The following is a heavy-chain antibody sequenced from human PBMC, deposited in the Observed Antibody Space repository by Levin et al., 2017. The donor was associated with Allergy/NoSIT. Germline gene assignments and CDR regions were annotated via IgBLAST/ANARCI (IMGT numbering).Heavy chain of an antibody. D-gene: IGHD5-12*01. V-gene: IGHV1-18*01. CDR1: GYTFTSYG. CDR3: ARATSPASPLDY. CDR2: ISAYNGNT. J-gene: IGHJ4*02. Sequence: GESLKISCKASGYTFTSYGISWVRQAPGQGLEWMGWISAYNGNTNYAQKLQGRVTMTTDTSTSTAYMELRSLRSDDTAVYYCARATSPASPLDYWGQGTLVTVSS.